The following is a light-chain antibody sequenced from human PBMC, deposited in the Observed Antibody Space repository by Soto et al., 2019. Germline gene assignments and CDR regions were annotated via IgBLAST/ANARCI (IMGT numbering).Light chain of an antibody. CDR3: QQHGSSPST. Sequence: EIVLTQSPGTVSLSPGERATLSCRVSQSVGSKFLAWYQQRPGQSPRLLIYGASSRATGIPDRFSGGGSGTDFTLTISRLEPEDFAVYSCQQHGSSPSTFGQGTRLEIK. CDR1: QSVGSKF. V-gene: IGKV3-20*01. CDR2: GAS. J-gene: IGKJ5*01.